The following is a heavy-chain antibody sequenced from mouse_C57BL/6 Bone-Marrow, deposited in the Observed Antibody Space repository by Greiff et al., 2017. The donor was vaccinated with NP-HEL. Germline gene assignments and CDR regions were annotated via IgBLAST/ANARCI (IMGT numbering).Heavy chain of an antibody. D-gene: IGHD2-14*01. Sequence: QVQLQQPGAELVKPGASVKLSCKASGYTFTSYWMHWVKQRPGQGLEWIGKIYPSSGSTNYNEKFKSKATLTVDKSSSTAYMQLSSLTSEDSAVYYCARGYPPLNVEVWGTGTTVTVSS. J-gene: IGHJ1*03. CDR3: ARGYPPLNVEV. CDR1: GYTFTSYW. V-gene: IGHV1-64*01. CDR2: IYPSSGST.